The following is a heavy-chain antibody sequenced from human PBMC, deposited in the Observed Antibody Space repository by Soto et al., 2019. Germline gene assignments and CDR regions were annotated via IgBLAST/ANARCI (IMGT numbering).Heavy chain of an antibody. CDR3: ARYPNLYCSGGSRYSDYYYGMDV. CDR1: VEGFSGYP. D-gene: IGHD2-15*01. V-gene: IGHV1-69*02. CDR2: IIPILGIA. Sequence: GFPVKLSRKGSVEGFSGYPVSWVLQTPGQGLEWMGRIIPILGIANYAQKFQGRVTITADESTSTAYMELSSLRSEDTAVYYCARYPNLYCSGGSRYSDYYYGMDVWGEGTTVTGSS. J-gene: IGHJ6*04.